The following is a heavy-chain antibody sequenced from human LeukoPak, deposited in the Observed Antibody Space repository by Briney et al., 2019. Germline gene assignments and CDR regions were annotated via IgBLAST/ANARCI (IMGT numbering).Heavy chain of an antibody. Sequence: GASVKVSCKASGYTFTGYYMHWVLQAPGQGLEWVGRINPNSGGTNYAQKFQGRVTMTRDTSISTAYMELSRLRSDDTAVYYCARVGGIQQGDYWGQGTLVTVSS. CDR2: INPNSGGT. D-gene: IGHD5-18*01. J-gene: IGHJ4*02. V-gene: IGHV1-2*06. CDR1: GYTFTGYY. CDR3: ARVGGIQQGDY.